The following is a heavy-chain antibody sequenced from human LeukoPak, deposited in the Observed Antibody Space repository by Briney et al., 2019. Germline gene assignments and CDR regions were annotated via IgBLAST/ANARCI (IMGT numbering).Heavy chain of an antibody. V-gene: IGHV1-2*02. CDR1: GYTFTGYY. CDR3: ARDRRDGYLFDY. J-gene: IGHJ4*02. Sequence: ASVKVSCRASGYTFTGYYIHWARQAPGQGLEWMGWINPNSGGTNYAQKFQGRVTMTRDTSISTAYMELSRLRSDDTAVYYCARDRRDGYLFDYWGQGTLVTVSS. CDR2: INPNSGGT. D-gene: IGHD5-24*01.